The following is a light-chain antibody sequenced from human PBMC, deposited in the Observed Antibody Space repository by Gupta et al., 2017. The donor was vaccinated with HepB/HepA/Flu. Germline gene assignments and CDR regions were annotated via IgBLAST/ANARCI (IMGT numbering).Light chain of an antibody. CDR2: AAS. CDR1: QGISSY. CDR3: QQLNSYPYT. J-gene: IGKJ2*01. V-gene: IGKV1-9*01. Sequence: DIQLTQSPSFLSASVGDRVPITCRASQGISSYLAWYQQKPEKAPKLLIYAASTLQSGVPSRFSGSGSGKEFTLTISVQQPEDFATYYCQQLNSYPYTFGQGTKLEIK.